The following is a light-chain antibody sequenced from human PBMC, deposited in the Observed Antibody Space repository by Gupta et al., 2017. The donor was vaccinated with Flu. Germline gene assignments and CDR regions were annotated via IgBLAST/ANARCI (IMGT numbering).Light chain of an antibody. J-gene: IGKJ4*01. V-gene: IGKV3-20*01. CDR2: GAS. CDR1: QSVSSSY. Sequence: ELVLTQSPGTLSLSPGERATLSCRASQSVSSSYLAWYQQKPGQAPSLLIYGASIRATGIPDRFSGRGSGTDCTLTISRLEPEDCAVYYCQQYGRSLLTFGGGTXVEI. CDR3: QQYGRSLLT.